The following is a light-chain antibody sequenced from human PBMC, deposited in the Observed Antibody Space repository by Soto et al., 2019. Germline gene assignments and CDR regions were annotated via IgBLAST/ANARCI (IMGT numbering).Light chain of an antibody. Sequence: DIQMTQSPSTLSASIGDRVTITCRASQSISSWLAWYQQKPGRAPKVLIYDASTLESGLPSRFSGSGSGTEFTRTISSLQPDDFASYYCQHYHSYPFTFGPGTKVGIK. CDR1: QSISSW. CDR2: DAS. V-gene: IGKV1-5*01. CDR3: QHYHSYPFT. J-gene: IGKJ3*01.